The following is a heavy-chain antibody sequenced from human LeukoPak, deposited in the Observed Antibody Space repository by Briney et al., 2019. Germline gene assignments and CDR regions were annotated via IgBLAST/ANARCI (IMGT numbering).Heavy chain of an antibody. CDR3: ARWGIVGATQGFDP. J-gene: IGHJ5*02. V-gene: IGHV4-38-2*01. D-gene: IGHD1-26*01. CDR1: GYSISSGYY. Sequence: PSETLSLTCAVSGYSISSGYYWGWIRQPPGKGLEWIGSIYHSGSTYYNPSLESRVTISVDTSKNQFSLKLSSATAADTAVYYCARWGIVGATQGFDPWGQGTLVTVSS. CDR2: IYHSGST.